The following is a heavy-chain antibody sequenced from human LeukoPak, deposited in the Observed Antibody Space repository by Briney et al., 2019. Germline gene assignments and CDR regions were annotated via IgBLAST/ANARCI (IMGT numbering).Heavy chain of an antibody. J-gene: IGHJ4*02. D-gene: IGHD3-3*01. Sequence: GGSLRLSCAASGFTFSDYYMSWIRQAPGKGLEWVSYISSSGSTIYYADSVKGRFTISRDNSKNTLYLQMNSLRAEDTAVYYCAKSLGSTYYDFWSGYYPYYFDYWGQGTLVTVSS. CDR1: GFTFSDYY. CDR3: AKSLGSTYYDFWSGYYPYYFDY. V-gene: IGHV3-11*01. CDR2: ISSSGSTI.